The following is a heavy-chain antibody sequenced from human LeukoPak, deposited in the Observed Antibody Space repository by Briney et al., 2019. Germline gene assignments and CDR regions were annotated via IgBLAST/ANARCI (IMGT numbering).Heavy chain of an antibody. D-gene: IGHD2-15*01. Sequence: GGSLRLSCAASGFTFSSYSMNWVRQAPGMGLEWVSYISTGSNTLYYAQSVKGRFTISRDDAKNSVYLQMDSLRADDTAVYYCARGAGSLDSWGQGTRVTVSS. CDR3: ARGAGSLDS. J-gene: IGHJ4*02. CDR2: ISTGSNTL. V-gene: IGHV3-48*01. CDR1: GFTFSSYS.